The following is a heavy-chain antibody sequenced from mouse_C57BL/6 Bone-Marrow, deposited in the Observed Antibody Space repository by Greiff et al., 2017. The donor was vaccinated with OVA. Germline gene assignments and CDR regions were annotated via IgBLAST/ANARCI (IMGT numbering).Heavy chain of an antibody. Sequence: QVQLQQSGAELMKPGASVKLSCKATGYTFTGYWIEWVKQRPGHGLEWIGEILPGSGSTNYNEKFKGKATFTADTSSNTAYMQLSSLTTEDSAIYYCARKIYDGYYGRVYFDYWGQGTTLTVSS. CDR3: ARKIYDGYYGRVYFDY. V-gene: IGHV1-9*01. CDR1: GYTFTGYW. J-gene: IGHJ2*01. D-gene: IGHD2-3*01. CDR2: ILPGSGST.